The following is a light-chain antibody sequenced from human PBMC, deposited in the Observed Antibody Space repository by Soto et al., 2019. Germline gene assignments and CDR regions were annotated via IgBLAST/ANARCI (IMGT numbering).Light chain of an antibody. CDR2: DAS. CDR1: QSVSSY. J-gene: IGKJ2*01. CDR3: QHYNYWPYT. V-gene: IGKV3-11*01. Sequence: EIVLTQSPATLSLSPGERATLSCRASQSVSSYLAWYQQKPGQAPRLLIYDASNRATGIPARFSGSGSGTDFTLTISSLEPEDFAVYYCQHYNYWPYTFGQGTKVDI.